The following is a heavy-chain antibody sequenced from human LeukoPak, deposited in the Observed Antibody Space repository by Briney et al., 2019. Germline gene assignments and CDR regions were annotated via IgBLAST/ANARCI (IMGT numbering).Heavy chain of an antibody. V-gene: IGHV1-2*04. D-gene: IGHD2-15*01. J-gene: IGHJ6*02. CDR3: ARDILGRSNGGSNYFGMGV. Sequence: ASVKVSCKASGYTLTDYHMHWVRQAPGQGLEWMGCIDLYTGGAHYAQKFQDWLSMTRDTSINTAYMELSSLRSDDAAVYYCARDILGRSNGGSNYFGMGVWGQGTTVTVSS. CDR1: GYTLTDYH. CDR2: IDLYTGGA.